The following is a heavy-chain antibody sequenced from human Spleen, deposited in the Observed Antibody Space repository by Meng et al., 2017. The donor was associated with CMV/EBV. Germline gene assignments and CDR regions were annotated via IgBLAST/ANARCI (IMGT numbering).Heavy chain of an antibody. CDR3: SIEQWLEYYFDY. CDR1: GYTFTAHY. Sequence: ASVKVSCKASGYTFTAHYLHWVRQAPGHGLEWMGWIHPHRGDTNDAQQFQGRVTLTRDTSITTAYMELSRLRSDDTAVYYFSIEQWLEYYFDYWGQGTLVTVSS. V-gene: IGHV1-2*02. J-gene: IGHJ4*02. CDR2: IHPHRGDT. D-gene: IGHD6-19*01.